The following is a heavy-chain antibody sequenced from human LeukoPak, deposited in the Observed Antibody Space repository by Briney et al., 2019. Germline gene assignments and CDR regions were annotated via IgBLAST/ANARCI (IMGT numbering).Heavy chain of an antibody. D-gene: IGHD1-7*01. V-gene: IGHV3-23*01. CDR1: GFTFSSYA. CDR2: ISGSGGST. Sequence: GRSLRLSCAASGFTFSSYAMSWVRQAPGKGLEWVSAISGSGGSTYYADSVKGRFTISRDNSKNTLYLQMNSLRAEDTAVYYCAKDSLELGYYYYGMDVWGQGTTVTVSS. J-gene: IGHJ6*02. CDR3: AKDSLELGYYYYGMDV.